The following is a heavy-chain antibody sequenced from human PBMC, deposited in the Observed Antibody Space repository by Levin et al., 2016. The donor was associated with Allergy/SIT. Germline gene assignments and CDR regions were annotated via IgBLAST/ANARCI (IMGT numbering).Heavy chain of an antibody. CDR3: VRRDYYYAMDL. D-gene: IGHD3-10*01. CDR2: INPLSGGT. V-gene: IGHV1-2*02. J-gene: IGHJ6*02. CDR1: GYTFTDYY. Sequence: ASVKVSCKASGYTFTDYYLHWVRQAPGQGLEWVGWINPLSGGTDYAQNFQGRVSLTRDTSISTAYMELSSLTSDDTAIYYCVRRDYYYAMDLWGQGTTITVSS.